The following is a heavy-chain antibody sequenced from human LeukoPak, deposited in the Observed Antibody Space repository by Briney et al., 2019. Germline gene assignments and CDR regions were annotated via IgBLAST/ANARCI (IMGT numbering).Heavy chain of an antibody. D-gene: IGHD6-13*01. Sequence: GGSLRLSCAASGFTFSSYSMNWVRQAPGKGLEWVSSISSSSSYIYYADSVKGRFTISRDNAKNSLYLQMNSLRAEDTAVYYCARDVGIDSSSLLGDYWGQGTLVTVSS. CDR3: ARDVGIDSSSLLGDY. J-gene: IGHJ4*02. CDR1: GFTFSSYS. V-gene: IGHV3-21*01. CDR2: ISSSSSYI.